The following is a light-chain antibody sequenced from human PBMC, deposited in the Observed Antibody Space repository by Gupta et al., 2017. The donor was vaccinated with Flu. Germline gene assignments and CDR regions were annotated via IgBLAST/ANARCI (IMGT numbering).Light chain of an antibody. J-gene: IGKJ1*01. V-gene: IGKV1-5*03. Sequence: PSTPSASVGDTVTITSRASGTFSTWVAWDQHKAMIVPRLLIYKTSILESGVPSRFSGSRSGTDFTLTISSLQPDDIGTYYCQLSNSFLCTFGQGTKVDIK. CDR2: KTS. CDR1: GTFSTW. CDR3: QLSNSFLCT.